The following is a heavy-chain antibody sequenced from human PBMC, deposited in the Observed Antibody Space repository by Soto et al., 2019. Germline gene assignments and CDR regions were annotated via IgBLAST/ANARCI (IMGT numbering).Heavy chain of an antibody. Sequence: GGSLRLSCAVAGFTFSSYAMSWVRQAPGKGMEWVSAISGRGGSTYYADSVKGRFTISRDNSKNTLYLQMNSLRAEDTALYYCATDLDCKPPIGYCTKGSDSWVKGT. CDR3: ATDLDCKPPIGYCTKGSDS. J-gene: IGHJ4*02. CDR1: GFTFSSYA. V-gene: IGHV3-23*01. D-gene: IGHD2-8*01. CDR2: ISGRGGST.